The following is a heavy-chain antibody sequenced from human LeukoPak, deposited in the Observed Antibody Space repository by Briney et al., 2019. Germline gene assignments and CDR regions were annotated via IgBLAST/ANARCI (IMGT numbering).Heavy chain of an antibody. J-gene: IGHJ5*02. Sequence: ASVKVSCTASGYTFISYGISWVRQAPGQGLQWMGWISPYNGNTNYVQKFQGRVTMTTDTSTSTAYMELRSLRPDDTAVYYCGRHTSMGVPLDILEKWFDTWGQGTLVTVSS. CDR1: GYTFISYG. V-gene: IGHV1-18*01. CDR3: GRHTSMGVPLDILEKWFDT. D-gene: IGHD2/OR15-2a*01. CDR2: ISPYNGNT.